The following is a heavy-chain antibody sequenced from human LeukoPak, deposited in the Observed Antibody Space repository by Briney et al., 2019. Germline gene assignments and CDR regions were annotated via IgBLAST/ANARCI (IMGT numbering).Heavy chain of an antibody. Sequence: ASVKVSCKAYGGTFSSYAISWVRQAPGQGLEWMGGIIPIFGTANYAQKFQGRVTITTDESTSTAYMELSSLRSEDTAVYYCARDLGRSHYYYYYMDVWGKGTTVTVSS. CDR1: GGTFSSYA. D-gene: IGHD1-14*01. CDR3: ARDLGRSHYYYYYMDV. J-gene: IGHJ6*03. V-gene: IGHV1-69*05. CDR2: IIPIFGTA.